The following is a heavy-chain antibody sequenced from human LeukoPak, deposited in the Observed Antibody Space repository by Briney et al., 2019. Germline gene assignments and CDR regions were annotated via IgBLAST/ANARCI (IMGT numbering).Heavy chain of an antibody. CDR2: INHSGST. D-gene: IGHD3-10*01. Sequence: SETLSLTCAVYGGSFSGYYWGWIRQPPGKGLEWIGEINHSGSTNYNPSLKNRVSISIDTSNNQFSLKLSSVSAADTAVYYCARGYGSGSYYEFWGQGTLVTVSS. V-gene: IGHV4-34*01. CDR1: GGSFSGYY. CDR3: ARGYGSGSYYEF. J-gene: IGHJ4*02.